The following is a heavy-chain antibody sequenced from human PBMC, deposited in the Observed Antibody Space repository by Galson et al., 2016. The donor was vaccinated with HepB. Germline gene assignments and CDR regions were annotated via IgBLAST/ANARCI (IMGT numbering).Heavy chain of an antibody. D-gene: IGHD6-19*01. CDR1: GYSFASHW. V-gene: IGHV5-51*01. J-gene: IGHJ4*02. CDR2: IYPGDADT. Sequence: QSGAEVKKPGESLKISCKGSGYSFASHWNGWGRQMPGKGLEWMGMIYPGDADTRYSPSFQGQVTISAENSIRTAYLQWTRLKASGAAMYYCVNRLVGSGSGMDVWGQGAVVTVSS. CDR3: VNRLVGSGSGMDV.